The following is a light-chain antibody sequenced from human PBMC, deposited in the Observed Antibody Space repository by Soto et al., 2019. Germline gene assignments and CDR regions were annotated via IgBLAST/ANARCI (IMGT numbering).Light chain of an antibody. V-gene: IGKV2-24*01. J-gene: IGKJ1*01. Sequence: DIVMTQTPLSSPVTLGQPASISCRSSQSLVHSDGNTYLSWLQQRPGQPPRLLMYKISNRFSGVPDRFSGSGAATDFTLKISRVEAEDVGVYYCMQATQFPWTFGQGTKVDIK. CDR1: QSLVHSDGNTY. CDR3: MQATQFPWT. CDR2: KIS.